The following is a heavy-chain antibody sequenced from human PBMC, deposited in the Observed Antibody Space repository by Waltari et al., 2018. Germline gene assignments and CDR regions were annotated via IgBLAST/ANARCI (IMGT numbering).Heavy chain of an antibody. Sequence: QVQLQQWGAGLLKPSETLSLTCAVYGGSFSGYYWSWIRQPPGKGLEWIGEIIHNGGTTSNPSLKGRVTISVDTSKNQFSLKLSAVTAADTAVYYCARGDHVGGPYYFDYWGQGTLVTVSS. V-gene: IGHV4-34*01. CDR1: GGSFSGYY. D-gene: IGHD1-26*01. J-gene: IGHJ4*02. CDR2: IIHNGGT. CDR3: ARGDHVGGPYYFDY.